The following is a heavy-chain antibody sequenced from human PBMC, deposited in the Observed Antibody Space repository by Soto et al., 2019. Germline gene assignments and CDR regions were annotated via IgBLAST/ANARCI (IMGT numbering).Heavy chain of an antibody. CDR3: ASGRLLCGMGV. Sequence: QMQLVQSGPEVRKPGTSVKVSCKASGFTFSSSSVPWVRQARGQRLEWIGWIVVGSGDTNYAQKFQEIVSIARDMCTTTAYMDLRSLRSEDTAVYYCASGRLLCGMGVWGQGTTVTVYS. CDR1: GFTFSSSS. D-gene: IGHD1-1*01. CDR2: IVVGSGDT. J-gene: IGHJ6*02. V-gene: IGHV1-58*01.